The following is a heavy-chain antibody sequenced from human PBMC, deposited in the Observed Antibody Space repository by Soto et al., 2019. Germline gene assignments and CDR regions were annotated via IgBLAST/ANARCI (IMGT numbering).Heavy chain of an antibody. J-gene: IGHJ5*02. CDR3: ARAYYFDDTGNWFDP. CDR2: IHTSGTT. Sequence: QLQLQESGPGLVKPSETLSLTCTVSPASIITTYSWSWIRQPAGKGLEWLGRIHTSGTTNYNPSLKSRVSMSVDTSKTQFTLKLRSVTAADTAVYYCARAYYFDDTGNWFDPWGQGTRVTVSS. CDR1: PASIITTYS. D-gene: IGHD3-22*01. V-gene: IGHV4-4*07.